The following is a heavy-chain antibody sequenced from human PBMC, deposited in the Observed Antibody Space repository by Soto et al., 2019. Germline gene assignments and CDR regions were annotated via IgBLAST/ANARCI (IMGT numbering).Heavy chain of an antibody. J-gene: IGHJ6*02. CDR1: GFPFDNYA. Sequence: GGSLRLSCEASGFPFDNYAMSWVRQAPGKGLEWVSAISGGSPKEFYAESVKGRFTISRDNSKNTLFLEMNSLRADDAAVYYCARELDSSSFFYYDGMDVWGQGTTVTVSS. CDR2: ISGGSPKE. D-gene: IGHD6-6*01. V-gene: IGHV3-23*01. CDR3: ARELDSSSFFYYDGMDV.